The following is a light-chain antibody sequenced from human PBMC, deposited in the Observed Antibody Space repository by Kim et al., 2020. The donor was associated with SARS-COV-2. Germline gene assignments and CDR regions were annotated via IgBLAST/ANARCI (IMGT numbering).Light chain of an antibody. CDR3: QAWDSSTVV. CDR2: QDS. V-gene: IGLV3-1*01. CDR1: KLGDKY. Sequence: VSPGQTASSTCSGEKLGDKYACWYQQKPGQSPVLVIYQDSKRPSGIPERFSGSNSGNTATLTISGTQAMDEADYYCQAWDSSTVVFGGGTQLTVL. J-gene: IGLJ2*01.